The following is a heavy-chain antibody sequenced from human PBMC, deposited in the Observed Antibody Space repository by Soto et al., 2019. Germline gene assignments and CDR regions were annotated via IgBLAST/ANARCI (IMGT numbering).Heavy chain of an antibody. Sequence: QVQLQESGPGLVKHSGTLSLTCGVSGGSISSSNWWSWVRQPPGEGLEWIGEILHSGISKYNPSLQSRLTISLDKSKNHFSLQLTSVTAADRAVYYGARACLNGICSTQGVDLWGQGTLVLVSA. V-gene: IGHV4-4*02. D-gene: IGHD2-8*01. CDR2: ILHSGIS. CDR3: ARACLNGICSTQGVDL. J-gene: IGHJ4*02. CDR1: GGSISSSNW.